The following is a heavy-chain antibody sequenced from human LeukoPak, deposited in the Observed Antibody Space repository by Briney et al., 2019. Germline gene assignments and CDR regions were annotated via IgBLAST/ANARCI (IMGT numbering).Heavy chain of an antibody. V-gene: IGHV4-59*01. CDR3: ARDRYYYGSGSSQWGDAFDI. CDR1: GGSISGYY. Sequence: SETLSLTCTVSGGSISGYYWSWIRQPPGKGLEWIGYIYYSGSTNYNPSLKSRVTISVDTSKNQFSLNLSSVTAADTAVYYCARDRYYYGSGSSQWGDAFDIWGQGTMVTVSS. J-gene: IGHJ3*02. CDR2: IYYSGST. D-gene: IGHD3-10*01.